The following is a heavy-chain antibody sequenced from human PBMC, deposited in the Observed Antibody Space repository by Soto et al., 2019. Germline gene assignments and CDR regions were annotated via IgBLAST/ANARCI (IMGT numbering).Heavy chain of an antibody. CDR3: ARDKDRQQLGGNYYYILDV. J-gene: IGHJ6*02. Sequence: QVQLEQSGAEVKKPGSSVKVSCKASGGTFSNSAISWVRQAPGQGLEWMGGIMPIFRTPDYAQKFQGRVTGTADESTSTAYMELSGLRSGDTAVYYCARDKDRQQLGGNYYYILDVWGQGTTVTVSS. CDR2: IMPIFRTP. CDR1: GGTFSNSA. V-gene: IGHV1-69*12. D-gene: IGHD3-3*02.